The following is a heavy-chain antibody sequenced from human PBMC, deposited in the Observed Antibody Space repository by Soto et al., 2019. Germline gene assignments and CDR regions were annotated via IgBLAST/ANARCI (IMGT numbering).Heavy chain of an antibody. Sequence: QVQLVQSGAEVKKPVASVKVSCKAAGYTFTSYYMHGLRHAPGQWLEWMGIINPGGGITSYAQKFQGKVTMTTDTSRSPIYMEVSSQRSEDTAVYYCAPYCSGGTCPPGPWNWRQGTMDTASS. CDR3: APYCSGGTCPPGPWN. V-gene: IGHV1-46*03. CDR2: INPGGGIT. CDR1: GYTFTSYY. D-gene: IGHD2-15*01. J-gene: IGHJ3*01.